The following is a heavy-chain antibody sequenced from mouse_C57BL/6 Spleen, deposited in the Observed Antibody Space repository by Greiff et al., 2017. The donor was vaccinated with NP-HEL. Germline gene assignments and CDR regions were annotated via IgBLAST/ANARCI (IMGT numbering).Heavy chain of an antibody. J-gene: IGHJ1*03. D-gene: IGHD1-1*01. CDR1: GYTFPSYG. V-gene: IGHV1-81*01. CDR2: IYPRSGNT. CDR3: ARDYGSSWYFDV. Sequence: QVQLQQSGAELARPGASVKLSCKASGYTFPSYGISWVKQRTGQGLEWIGEIYPRSGNTYYNEKFKGKATLTADKSSSTAYMELRSLTSEDSAVYFCARDYGSSWYFDVWGTGTTVTVSS.